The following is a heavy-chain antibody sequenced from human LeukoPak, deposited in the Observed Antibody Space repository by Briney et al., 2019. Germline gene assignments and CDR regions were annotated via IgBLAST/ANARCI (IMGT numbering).Heavy chain of an antibody. Sequence: GGSLRLSCAASGFTVSRDYMSWVRQAPGKGLEWVSVIYSGGSTYYADSVKGRFTISRDNSKNTLYLQMNSLRAEDTAVYYCARVSGSYFDAIDYWGQGTLVTVSS. V-gene: IGHV3-66*01. CDR1: GFTVSRDY. J-gene: IGHJ4*02. CDR2: IYSGGST. CDR3: ARVSGSYFDAIDY. D-gene: IGHD1-26*01.